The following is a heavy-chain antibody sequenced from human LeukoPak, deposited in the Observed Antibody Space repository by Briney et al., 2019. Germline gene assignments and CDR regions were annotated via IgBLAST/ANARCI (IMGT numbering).Heavy chain of an antibody. CDR3: AKDGGSRIYYYYYGMDV. CDR2: IRYDGSNK. CDR1: GFTFGSYG. V-gene: IGHV3-30*02. D-gene: IGHD2-2*01. Sequence: GRSLRLSCAASGFTFGSYGMHWVRQAPGKGLEWVAFIRYDGSNKYYADSVKGRFTISRDNSKNTLYLQMNSLRAEDTAVYYCAKDGGSRIYYYYYGMDVWGQGTTVTVSS. J-gene: IGHJ6*02.